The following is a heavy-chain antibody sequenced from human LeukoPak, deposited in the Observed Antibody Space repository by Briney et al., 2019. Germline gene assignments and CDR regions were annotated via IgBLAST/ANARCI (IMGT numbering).Heavy chain of an antibody. Sequence: GGSLRLSCAASGFTFSSYGMHWVRQAPGKGLEWVAFIRYDGSNKYYADSVKGRFTISRDNSKNTLYLHMNSLRAEDTAMYYCAKQEDFWSGYLGSGAFDIWGQGTMVTVSS. V-gene: IGHV3-30*02. D-gene: IGHD3-3*01. CDR2: IRYDGSNK. CDR1: GFTFSSYG. J-gene: IGHJ3*02. CDR3: AKQEDFWSGYLGSGAFDI.